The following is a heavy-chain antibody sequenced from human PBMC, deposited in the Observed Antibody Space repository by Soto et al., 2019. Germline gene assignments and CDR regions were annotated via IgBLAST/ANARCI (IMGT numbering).Heavy chain of an antibody. CDR1: GYTFTTYW. V-gene: IGHV5-51*01. Sequence: GESLKISCKTSGYTFTTYWVGWVRQRPGEGLEWMGIIYPSDSDTRYSPSFQGHVMFSVDKSLETAYLEWSSLKTSDTAVYFCARRAGVMVPLEYWGQGTQVTVSS. D-gene: IGHD3-16*01. CDR3: ARRAGVMVPLEY. CDR2: IYPSDSDT. J-gene: IGHJ4*02.